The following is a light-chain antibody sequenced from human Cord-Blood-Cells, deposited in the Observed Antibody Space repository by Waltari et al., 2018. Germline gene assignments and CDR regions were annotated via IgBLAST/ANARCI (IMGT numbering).Light chain of an antibody. J-gene: IGLJ2*01. Sequence: QSAMTQPASASGSPGPSITLPCTGTSSDVGSYNLVPWYQQHPGKAPKLMIYEGSKRPSGVSNRFSGSKSGNTASLTISGLQAEDEADYYCCSYAGSSTFVVFGGGTKLTVL. CDR2: EGS. V-gene: IGLV2-23*01. CDR1: SSDVGSYNL. CDR3: CSYAGSSTFVV.